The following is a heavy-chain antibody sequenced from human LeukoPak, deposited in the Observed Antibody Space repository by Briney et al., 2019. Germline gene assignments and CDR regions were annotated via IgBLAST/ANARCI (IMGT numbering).Heavy chain of an antibody. CDR2: IIPFFGTA. D-gene: IGHD1-7*01. V-gene: IGHV1-69*05. CDR1: GGTFSSYA. Sequence: GASVKVSCKASGGTFSSYAISWVRQAPGQRLEWVGGIIPFFGTANYAQKFQGRVTITTDESTSTAYMELSSLRSEDTAVYYCARDLLGGKLELPNYYYMDVWGKGTTVTVSS. J-gene: IGHJ6*03. CDR3: ARDLLGGKLELPNYYYMDV.